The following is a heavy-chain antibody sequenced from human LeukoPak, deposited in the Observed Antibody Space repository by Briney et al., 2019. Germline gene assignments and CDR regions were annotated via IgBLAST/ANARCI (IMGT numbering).Heavy chain of an antibody. CDR1: GYTLSNYG. D-gene: IGHD3-10*01. CDR2: ISAYNGNT. CDR3: ARFRAGVGEPYGDY. Sequence: ASVKVSCKASGYTLSNYGISWVRQAPGQGVEWVGWISAYNGNTKYAQKLQGRVTMTTDTSTSTAYMELRSLTSDDTAVYYCARFRAGVGEPYGDYWGQGTLVTVSS. V-gene: IGHV1-18*01. J-gene: IGHJ4*02.